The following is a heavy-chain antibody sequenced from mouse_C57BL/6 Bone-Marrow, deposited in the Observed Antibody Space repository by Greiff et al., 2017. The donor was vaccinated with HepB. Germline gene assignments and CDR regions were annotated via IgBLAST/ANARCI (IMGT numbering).Heavy chain of an antibody. J-gene: IGHJ2*01. D-gene: IGHD3-2*02. CDR2: IDPENGDT. CDR1: GFNFKDDY. V-gene: IGHV14-4*01. Sequence: VHVKQSGAELVRPGASVKLSCTASGFNFKDDYMHWVKQRPEQGLEWIGWIDPENGDTKYASKFQGKATITADTSSNTAYLQLSSLTSEDTADYYCTIQGFDYWGQGTTLTVSA. CDR3: TIQGFDY.